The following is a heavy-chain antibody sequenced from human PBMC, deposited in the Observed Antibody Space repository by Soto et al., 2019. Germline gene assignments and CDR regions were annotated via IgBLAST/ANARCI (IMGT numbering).Heavy chain of an antibody. CDR2: MWSDGAKT. CDR1: GFSLTSYG. J-gene: IGHJ6*03. CDR3: ARGRRHPPSVYCDFYMDV. D-gene: IGHD3-10*01. Sequence: QVQMEQSGGGVVQPGRSLRLSCAASGFSLTSYGLQWVRQAPGKGLEWVAVMWSDGAKTAYADSVKGRFIVSRDTSENSVHLQMNSLRGEDTAVYYCARGRRHPPSVYCDFYMDVWGTGSTVTVS. V-gene: IGHV3-33*01.